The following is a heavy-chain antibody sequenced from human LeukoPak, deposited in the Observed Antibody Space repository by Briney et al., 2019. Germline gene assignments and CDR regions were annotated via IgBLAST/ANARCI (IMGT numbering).Heavy chain of an antibody. CDR1: GYSFTKYA. Sequence: ASVKVSCKASGYSFTKYAIMWVRQAPGQGLEWMGWISTYNGDTNYAQQLQGRVTMTTDTSTTTAYMELRSLRSDDMAVYYCARDPSNTSGRNPYLDYWGQGTLVTVSS. V-gene: IGHV1-18*03. CDR3: ARDPSNTSGRNPYLDY. D-gene: IGHD6-19*01. J-gene: IGHJ4*02. CDR2: ISTYNGDT.